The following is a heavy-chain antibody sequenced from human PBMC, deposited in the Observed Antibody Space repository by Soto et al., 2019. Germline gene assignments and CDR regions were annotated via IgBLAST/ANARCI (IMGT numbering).Heavy chain of an antibody. D-gene: IGHD2-2*01. V-gene: IGHV3-23*01. CDR1: GFTFSSYA. CDR2: ISGSGGST. J-gene: IGHJ6*02. Sequence: PGGSLRLSCAASGFTFSSYAMSWVRQAPGKGLEWVSAISGSGGSTYYADSVKGRFTISRGNSKNTLYLQMNSLRAEDTAVYYCAKDHRIVVVPAATGYYYGMDVWGQGTTVTVSS. CDR3: AKDHRIVVVPAATGYYYGMDV.